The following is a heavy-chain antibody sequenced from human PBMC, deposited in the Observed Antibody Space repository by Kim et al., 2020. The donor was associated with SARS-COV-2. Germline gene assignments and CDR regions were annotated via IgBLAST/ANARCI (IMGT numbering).Heavy chain of an antibody. J-gene: IGHJ4*02. V-gene: IGHV3-23*01. Sequence: GGSLRLSCAASGFTFSSYAMSWVRQAPGKGLEWVSAISGSGGSTYYADSVKGRFTISRDNSKNTLYLQMNSLRAEDTAVYYCAKDPYSTLYCSGGSCYYGAVDYWGQGTLVTVSS. D-gene: IGHD2-15*01. CDR2: ISGSGGST. CDR1: GFTFSSYA. CDR3: AKDPYSTLYCSGGSCYYGAVDY.